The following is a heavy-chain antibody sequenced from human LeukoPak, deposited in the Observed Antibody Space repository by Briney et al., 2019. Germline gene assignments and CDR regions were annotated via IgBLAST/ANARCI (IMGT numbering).Heavy chain of an antibody. CDR1: GGSISSGDYY. Sequence: SETLSLTCTVSGGSISSGDYYWSWIRQPPGKGLGWIGYTYYSGSTYYNPSLKSRATISVDTSKNQFSLKLTSVTAADTAVYYCARPYYYDSRIDPWGQGTLVTVSS. V-gene: IGHV4-30-4*01. J-gene: IGHJ5*02. CDR3: ARPYYYDSRIDP. D-gene: IGHD3-22*01. CDR2: TYYSGST.